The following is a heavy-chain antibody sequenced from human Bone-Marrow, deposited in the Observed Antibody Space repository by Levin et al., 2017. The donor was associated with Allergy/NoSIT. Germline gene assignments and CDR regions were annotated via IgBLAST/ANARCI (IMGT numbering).Heavy chain of an antibody. J-gene: IGHJ4*02. V-gene: IGHV1-46*01. D-gene: IGHD1/OR15-1a*01. CDR3: ATSMQQMSLHNFDF. Sequence: GGSLRLSCKASGPNFTYYYIHWVRQAPGQGLEWMGLFNPSGGGTVYAQTFRDRVTLTRDTSTDTFYMQLSSLSSEDTAVFYCATSMQQMSLHNFDFWGQGTLVAVSS. CDR1: GPNFTYYY. CDR2: FNPSGGGT.